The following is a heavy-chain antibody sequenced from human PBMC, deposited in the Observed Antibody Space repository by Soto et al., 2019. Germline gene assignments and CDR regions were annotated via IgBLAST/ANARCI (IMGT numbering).Heavy chain of an antibody. J-gene: IGHJ4*02. V-gene: IGHV3-7*03. CDR1: GFTFSSYW. D-gene: IGHD3-16*02. CDR3: ARGGYDYVWGSYQFY. Sequence: EVQLVESGGGLVQPGGSLRLSCAASGFTFSSYWMSWVRQAPGKGLEWVANIKQDGSEKYYVDSVKGRFTISRDNARNSRYLQMNSLRAEDTAVYYCARGGYDYVWGSYQFYWGQGTLVTVSS. CDR2: IKQDGSEK.